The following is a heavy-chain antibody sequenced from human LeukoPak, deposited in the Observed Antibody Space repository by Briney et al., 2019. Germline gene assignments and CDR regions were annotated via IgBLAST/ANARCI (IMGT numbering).Heavy chain of an antibody. Sequence: ASVKVSCKASGYTFTSYYKHWVRQAPGQGLEWMGILNPRGGSTSYAQKFQGRVTMTRDTSTGTVYMELSSLRSEDTAVYYCARAAYYDSSGYYPLGFDYWGQGTLVTVSS. CDR3: ARAAYYDSSGYYPLGFDY. J-gene: IGHJ4*02. CDR1: GYTFTSYY. CDR2: LNPRGGST. D-gene: IGHD3-22*01. V-gene: IGHV1-46*01.